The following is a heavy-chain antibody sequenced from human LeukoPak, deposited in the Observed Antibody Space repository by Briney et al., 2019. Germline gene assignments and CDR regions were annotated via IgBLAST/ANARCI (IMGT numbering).Heavy chain of an antibody. CDR2: INWNGGST. CDR3: ARVGYDSSGYYYGP. Sequence: GGSLRLSCAASGFTFDDYGMSWVRQAPGKGLEWVSGINWNGGSTGYADSVKGRFTISRDNAKNSLYLQMNSLRAEDTALYHCARVGYDSSGYYYGPWGQGTLVTVSS. D-gene: IGHD3-22*01. CDR1: GFTFDDYG. V-gene: IGHV3-20*01. J-gene: IGHJ5*02.